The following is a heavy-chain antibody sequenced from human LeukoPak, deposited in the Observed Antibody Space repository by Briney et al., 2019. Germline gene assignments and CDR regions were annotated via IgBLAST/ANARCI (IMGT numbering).Heavy chain of an antibody. CDR2: IKSKTDGETT. CDR1: GFTFTNAW. D-gene: IGHD1-7*01. J-gene: IGHJ6*02. CDR3: TTDEDWNYARKDV. V-gene: IGHV3-15*01. Sequence: AGGSLRLSCVDSGFTFTNAWMSWVRQAPGKGLEWIGRIKSKTDGETTNYAEPVRGRFTISRDDSKSAVYLQMNSLKIEDTAVYYCTTDEDWNYARKDVWGQGATVIVSS.